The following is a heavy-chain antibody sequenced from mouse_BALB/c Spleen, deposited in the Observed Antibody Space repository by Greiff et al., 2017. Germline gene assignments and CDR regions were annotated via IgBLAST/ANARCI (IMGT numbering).Heavy chain of an antibody. D-gene: IGHD2-12*01. CDR1: GYTFTDYN. Sequence: EVQLQQSGPELVKPGASVKISCKASGYTFTDYNMHWVKQSHGKSLEWIGYIYPYNGGTGYNQKFKSKATLTVDNSSSTAYMELRSLTSEDSAVYYCARRIYVYAMDYWGQGTSVTVSS. CDR2: IYPYNGGT. J-gene: IGHJ4*01. V-gene: IGHV1S29*02. CDR3: ARRIYVYAMDY.